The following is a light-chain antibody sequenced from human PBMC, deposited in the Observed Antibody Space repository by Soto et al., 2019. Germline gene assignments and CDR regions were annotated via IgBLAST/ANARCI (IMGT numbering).Light chain of an antibody. J-gene: IGKJ1*01. CDR2: AAA. CDR3: LQHYSYPRT. CDR1: QPIGTA. Sequence: IQMTQSPYSLSASVGHRVTVTCRSSQPIGTALGWYQQKPGKAAKRLSYAAASLQSGAAPRFSGSGSGTDLTLTIRNLQPGDFATDFCLQHYSYPRTVGQGTMVDI. V-gene: IGKV1-17*02.